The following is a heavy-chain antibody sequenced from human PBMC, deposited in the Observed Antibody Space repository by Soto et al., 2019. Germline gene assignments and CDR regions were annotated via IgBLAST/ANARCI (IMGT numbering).Heavy chain of an antibody. CDR1: GGSISSYY. Sequence: ASETLSLTCTVSGGSISSYYWSWIRQPPGKGLEWIGYIYYSGSTNYNPSLKSRVTISVDTSKNQFSLKLSSVTAADTAVYYCARVKGGTTVTYYGMDVWGQGTTVTVSS. D-gene: IGHD4-4*01. V-gene: IGHV4-59*01. CDR3: ARVKGGTTVTYYGMDV. CDR2: IYYSGST. J-gene: IGHJ6*02.